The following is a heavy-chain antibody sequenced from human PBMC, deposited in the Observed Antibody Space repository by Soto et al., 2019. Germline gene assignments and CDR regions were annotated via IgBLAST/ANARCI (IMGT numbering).Heavy chain of an antibody. CDR1: GGSISSGGYY. D-gene: IGHD4-17*01. CDR3: ARSPEATVTAFDY. Sequence: SETLSLTCTVSGGSISSGGYYWSWIRQHPGKGLEWFGYIYYSGSTYYNPSLRSRVSISVDTSKNQFSLKLRSVTAADTAVYYCARSPEATVTAFDYWGQGTLVTVSS. CDR2: IYYSGST. V-gene: IGHV4-31*03. J-gene: IGHJ4*02.